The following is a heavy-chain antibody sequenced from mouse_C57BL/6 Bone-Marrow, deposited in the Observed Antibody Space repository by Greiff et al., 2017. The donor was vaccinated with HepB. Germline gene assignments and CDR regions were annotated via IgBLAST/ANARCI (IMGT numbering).Heavy chain of an antibody. CDR2: ISNGGGST. D-gene: IGHD1-1*01. CDR3: ARQGSYYGSPY. Sequence: EVMLMESGGGLVQPGGSLKLSCAASGFTFSDYYMYWVRQTPEKRLEWVAYISNGGGSTYYPDTVKGRFTISRDNAKNTLYLQMSRLKSEDTAMYYCARQGSYYGSPYWGQGTLVIVSA. V-gene: IGHV5-12*01. J-gene: IGHJ3*01. CDR1: GFTFSDYY.